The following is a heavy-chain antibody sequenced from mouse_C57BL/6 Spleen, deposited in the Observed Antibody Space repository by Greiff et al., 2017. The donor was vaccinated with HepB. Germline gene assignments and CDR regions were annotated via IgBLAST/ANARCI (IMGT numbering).Heavy chain of an antibody. CDR2: IYPGDGDT. J-gene: IGHJ2*01. CDR1: GYAFSSYW. Sequence: VKLMESGAELVKPGASVKISCKASGYAFSSYWMNWVKQRPGKGLEWIGQIYPGDGDTNYNGKFKGKATLTADKSSSTAYMQLSSLNSEDSAVYFCARSRYGSSYYFDYWGQGTTLTVSS. D-gene: IGHD1-1*01. CDR3: ARSRYGSSYYFDY. V-gene: IGHV1-80*01.